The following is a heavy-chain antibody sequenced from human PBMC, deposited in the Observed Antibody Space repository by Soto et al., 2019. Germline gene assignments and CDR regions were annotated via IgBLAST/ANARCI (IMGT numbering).Heavy chain of an antibody. CDR3: ARDSGGGSYYDFWSGQRGDYYYYYMDV. D-gene: IGHD3-3*01. CDR2: IYSGGST. V-gene: IGHV3-66*01. CDR1: GFTVSSNY. Sequence: EVQLVESGGGLVQPGGSLRLSCAASGFTVSSNYMSWVRQAPGKGLEWVSVIYSGGSTYYADSVKGRFTISRDNSKNTLYLHMNSLRAVDRAVYYCARDSGGGSYYDFWSGQRGDYYYYYMDVWGKGTTVTVSS. J-gene: IGHJ6*03.